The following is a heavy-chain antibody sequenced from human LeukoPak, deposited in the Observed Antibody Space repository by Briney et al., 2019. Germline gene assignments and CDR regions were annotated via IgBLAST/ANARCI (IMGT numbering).Heavy chain of an antibody. D-gene: IGHD2-2*01. Sequence: ASVKVSCKASGYTFTGYYMHWVRQAPGQGLEWVGWINPDSGGTNYAQKLQGRVTMTTDTSTSTAYMELRSLRSDDTAVYYCARDEPAASGGGYNWFDPWGQGTLVTVSS. CDR1: GYTFTGYY. CDR2: INPDSGGT. V-gene: IGHV1-2*02. CDR3: ARDEPAASGGGYNWFDP. J-gene: IGHJ5*02.